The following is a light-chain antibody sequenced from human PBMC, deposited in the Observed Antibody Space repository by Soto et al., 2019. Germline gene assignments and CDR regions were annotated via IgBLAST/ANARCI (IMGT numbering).Light chain of an antibody. V-gene: IGKV1-5*03. CDR3: QQYNSFPWT. J-gene: IGKJ1*01. CDR2: KAS. CDR1: LSINNW. Sequence: DIQMTRSPSTLSASVGDTVTVTCRASLSINNWLAWYQQKPGKAPQLLLFKASVLESGVPSRFSGSGSGTEFTLTISSLQPGDFATYYCQQYNSFPWTFGQGTRVEI.